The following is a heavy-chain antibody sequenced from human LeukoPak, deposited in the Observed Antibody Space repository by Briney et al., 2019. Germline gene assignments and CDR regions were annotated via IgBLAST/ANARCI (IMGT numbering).Heavy chain of an antibody. CDR3: AKAGITIFGVVTDGDYFDY. CDR2: ISGSGGST. D-gene: IGHD3-3*01. CDR1: GFTFSSYA. Sequence: GGSLRLSCAASGFTFSSYAMSWVRQAPGKGLEWVSAISGSGGSTYYADSVKGRSTISRDNSKNTLYLQMNSLRAEDTAVYYCAKAGITIFGVVTDGDYFDYWGQGTLVTVSS. V-gene: IGHV3-23*01. J-gene: IGHJ4*02.